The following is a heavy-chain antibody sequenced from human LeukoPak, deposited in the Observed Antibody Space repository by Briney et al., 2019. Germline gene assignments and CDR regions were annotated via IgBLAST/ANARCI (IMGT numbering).Heavy chain of an antibody. Sequence: PRGSLRLSCAASGFTFSNYAMNWVRQAPGKGLEWVSTISGRGGYTYYADSVKGRFTISRDNSKNTLFLQMDSLRAEDTAVYYCAKREYSDSSSYPSLYAFDIWGQGTMVAVSS. V-gene: IGHV3-23*01. CDR3: AKREYSDSSSYPSLYAFDI. CDR1: GFTFSNYA. J-gene: IGHJ3*02. CDR2: ISGRGGYT. D-gene: IGHD3-22*01.